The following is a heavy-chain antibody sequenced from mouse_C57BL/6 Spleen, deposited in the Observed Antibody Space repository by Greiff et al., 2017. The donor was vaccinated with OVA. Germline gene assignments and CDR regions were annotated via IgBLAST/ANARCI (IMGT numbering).Heavy chain of an antibody. J-gene: IGHJ1*03. CDR2: ISDGGSYT. V-gene: IGHV5-4*01. D-gene: IGHD1-1*01. CDR3: ASIYCSSYGYFDV. Sequence: EVQLVESGGGLVKPGGSLKLSCAASGFTFSSYAMSWVRQTPEKRLEWVATISDGGSYTYSPDNVKGRFTISRDNAKNNLYLQLSQLRSETTAMYDCASIYCSSYGYFDVWGTGTTVTGSS. CDR1: GFTFSSYA.